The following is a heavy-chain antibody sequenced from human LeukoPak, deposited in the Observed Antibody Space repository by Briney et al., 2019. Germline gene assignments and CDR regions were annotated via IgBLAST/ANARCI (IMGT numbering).Heavy chain of an antibody. CDR2: ISAASNYI. V-gene: IGHV3-21*01. J-gene: IGHJ4*02. D-gene: IGHD4-11*01. CDR3: ARERLPDDY. Sequence: GGSLRLSCAASGFSFSTYSMNWVRQAPGRGLEWVSSISAASNYIYYADSVKGRFTISRDNAKNSLYLQMNSLRAEDTAVYYCARERLPDDYWGQGTLVTVSS. CDR1: GFSFSTYS.